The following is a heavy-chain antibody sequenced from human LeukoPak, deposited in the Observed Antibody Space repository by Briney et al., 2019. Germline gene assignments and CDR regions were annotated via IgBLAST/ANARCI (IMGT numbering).Heavy chain of an antibody. CDR1: GGSFTGYH. Sequence: TSETLSLTCAAYGGSFTGYHWSWIRQPPGKGLEWIGELNHSGGTNYNPSLKSRVIISIDTSKNQFSLRLSSVTAADTALYYCARGSEIAAAGTGFYFDYWGQGTLVTVSS. V-gene: IGHV4-34*01. CDR3: ARGSEIAAAGTGFYFDY. D-gene: IGHD6-13*01. CDR2: LNHSGGT. J-gene: IGHJ4*02.